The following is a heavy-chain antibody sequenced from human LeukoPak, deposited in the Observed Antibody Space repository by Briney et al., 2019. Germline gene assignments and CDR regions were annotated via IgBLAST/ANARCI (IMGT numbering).Heavy chain of an antibody. CDR2: IIPILGTA. V-gene: IGHV1-69*13. D-gene: IGHD3-9*01. Sequence: ASVKVSCKASRGTFSSYAISWVRQAPGQGLEWMGGIIPILGTANYAQKFQGRVTITADEFTSTAYMELSSLRSEDTAVYYCARVGGSYDILTGYSNFDYWGQGTQVTVSS. CDR1: RGTFSSYA. CDR3: ARVGGSYDILTGYSNFDY. J-gene: IGHJ4*02.